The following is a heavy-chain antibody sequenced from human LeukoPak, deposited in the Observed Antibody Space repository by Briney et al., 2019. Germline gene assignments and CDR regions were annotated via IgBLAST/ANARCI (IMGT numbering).Heavy chain of an antibody. V-gene: IGHV3-53*01. J-gene: IGHJ2*01. D-gene: IGHD3-10*01. CDR2: LYSGSDT. CDR3: ARVGDHFHWYLDL. Sequence: GGSLRLSCAASGFTVSTKYMNWVRQAPGKGLEWVSILYSGSDTYYANSVKGRFTISRDSSKNILFLQMNDLRAEDTAVYYCARVGDHFHWYLDLWGRGNLVTVSS. CDR1: GFTVSTKY.